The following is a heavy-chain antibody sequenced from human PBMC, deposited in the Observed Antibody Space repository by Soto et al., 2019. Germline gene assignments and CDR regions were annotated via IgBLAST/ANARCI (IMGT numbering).Heavy chain of an antibody. CDR2: IKYSGTT. D-gene: IGHD1-26*01. CDR3: ARHGITGSYYDASDI. CDR1: VVSISCSRCH. Sequence: SDTLSLTCTVSVVSISCSRCHWGWIRQPPWKGLEWIAGIKYSGTTXYKPSLKXXVTLSFDTSKDXFALKXGSLTAAETXAYYCARHGITGSYYDASDIWGQGTMVX. J-gene: IGHJ3*02. V-gene: IGHV4-39*01.